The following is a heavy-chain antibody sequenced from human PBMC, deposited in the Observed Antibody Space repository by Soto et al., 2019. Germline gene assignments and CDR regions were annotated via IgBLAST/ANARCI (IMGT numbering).Heavy chain of an antibody. CDR2: INHSGST. Sequence: SETLSLTCAVYGGSFSGYYWSWIRQPPGKXLEWIGEINHSGSTNYNPSLKSRVTISVDTSKNQFSLKLSSVTAADTAVYYCARGRRSYDILTGYKYYYYYYGMDVWGQGTTVTVSS. V-gene: IGHV4-34*01. CDR3: ARGRRSYDILTGYKYYYYYYGMDV. CDR1: GGSFSGYY. D-gene: IGHD3-9*01. J-gene: IGHJ6*02.